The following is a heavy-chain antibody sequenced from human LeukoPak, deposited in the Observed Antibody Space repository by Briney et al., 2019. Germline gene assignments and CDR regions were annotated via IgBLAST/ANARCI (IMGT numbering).Heavy chain of an antibody. CDR2: INHSGST. Sequence: PSETLSLTCAVYGGSFSGYYWSWIRQPPGKGPEWIGEINHSGSTNYIPSLKSRVTISVDTSKNQFSLKLSSVTAADTAVYYCARHRPVGFGRKAETPWAVAGLIAYFDYWGQGTLVTVSS. D-gene: IGHD6-19*01. V-gene: IGHV4-34*01. J-gene: IGHJ4*02. CDR3: ARHRPVGFGRKAETPWAVAGLIAYFDY. CDR1: GGSFSGYY.